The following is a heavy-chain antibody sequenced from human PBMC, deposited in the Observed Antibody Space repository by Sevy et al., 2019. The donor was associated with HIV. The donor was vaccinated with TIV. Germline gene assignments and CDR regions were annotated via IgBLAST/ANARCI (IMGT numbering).Heavy chain of an antibody. D-gene: IGHD5-12*01. CDR2: IRGNSHGPYGGKT. J-gene: IGHJ4*02. V-gene: IGHV3-49*03. CDR3: TRGLATADTPEYYFDY. CDR1: GFTFGDYA. Sequence: GGSLRLSCTSSGFTFGDYAMSWFRQAPGKGLEWVAFIRGNSHGPYGGKTEYAASVKGRFTISRDDSKSIAYLQMNSLKTEDTAVYYCTRGLATADTPEYYFDYWGQGILVTVSS.